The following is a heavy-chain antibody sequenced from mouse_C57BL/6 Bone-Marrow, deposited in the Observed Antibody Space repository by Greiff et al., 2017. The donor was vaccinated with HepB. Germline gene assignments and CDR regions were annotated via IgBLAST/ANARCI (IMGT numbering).Heavy chain of an antibody. V-gene: IGHV1-19*01. CDR1: GYTFTDYY. J-gene: IGHJ1*03. D-gene: IGHD1-1*01. CDR2: INPYNGGT. CDR3: AREDYYYGSIYCYCYFDV. Sequence: VQLQQSGPVLVKPGASVKMSCKASGYTFTDYYMNWVKQSHGKSLEWIGVINPYNGGTSYNQKFKGKATLPVYKSSSTAYMELNSLTSEDSAVYFCAREDYYYGSIYCYCYFDVWGTGTTVTVSS.